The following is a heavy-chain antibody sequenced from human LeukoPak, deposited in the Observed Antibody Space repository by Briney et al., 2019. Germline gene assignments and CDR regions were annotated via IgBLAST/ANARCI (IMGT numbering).Heavy chain of an antibody. D-gene: IGHD2-21*01. V-gene: IGHV1-18*01. CDR1: GYTFINYG. Sequence: ASVKVSCKASGYTFINYGISWLRQAPGQGLEWMGWISAYNGNTNYAQKLQGRVTMTTDTSTSTAYMELRSLRSEDTAVYYCARQGVKGNWFDPWGQGTLVTVSS. J-gene: IGHJ5*02. CDR3: ARQGVKGNWFDP. CDR2: ISAYNGNT.